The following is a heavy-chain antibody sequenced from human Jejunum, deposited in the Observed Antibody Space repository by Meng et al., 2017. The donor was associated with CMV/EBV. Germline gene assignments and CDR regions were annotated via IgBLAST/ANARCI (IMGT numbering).Heavy chain of an antibody. CDR1: LTISTLN. J-gene: IGHJ3*02. V-gene: IGHV3-21*01. CDR3: ARDLYYGDPAAFDI. Sequence: LTISTLNMNWVRKAPGKGLEWVSSISGSGDYIYYADSVQGRFTVSRDNAKNSLYLQMTSLRAEDTAVYYCARDLYYGDPAAFDIWGQGTLVTVSS. D-gene: IGHD4-17*01. CDR2: ISGSGDYI.